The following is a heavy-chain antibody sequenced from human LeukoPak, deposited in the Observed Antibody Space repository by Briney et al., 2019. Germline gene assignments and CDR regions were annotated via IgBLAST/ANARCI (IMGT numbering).Heavy chain of an antibody. CDR2: INHSGST. V-gene: IGHV4-34*01. D-gene: IGHD3-22*01. CDR3: ARGQPNYYDSSGYYYVSDYYYGMDV. CDR1: GGSFSGYY. Sequence: SETLSLTCAVCGGSFSGYYWSWIRQPPGKGLEWIGEINHSGSTNYNPSLKSRVTISVDTSKNQFSLKLSSVTAADTAVYYCARGQPNYYDSSGYYYVSDYYYGMDVWGQGTTVTVSS. J-gene: IGHJ6*02.